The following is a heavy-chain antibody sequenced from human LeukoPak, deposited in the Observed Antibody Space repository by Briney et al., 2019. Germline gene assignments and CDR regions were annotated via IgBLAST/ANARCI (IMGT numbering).Heavy chain of an antibody. CDR1: GFTFNTYW. CDR3: ARDPVRRDSY. V-gene: IGHV3-74*01. J-gene: IGHJ4*02. CDR2: INPDGSQT. Sequence: GGSRRLSCAAFGFTFNTYWMHWFRQAPGKGLVWVSHINPDGSQTNYADSVTGRFTISRDNAKNTLYLQMNSLRAEDTAVYYCARDPVRRDSYWGQGTLVTVSS. D-gene: IGHD3-10*01.